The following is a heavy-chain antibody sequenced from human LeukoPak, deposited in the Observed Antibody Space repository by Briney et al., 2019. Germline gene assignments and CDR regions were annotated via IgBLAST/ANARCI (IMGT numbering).Heavy chain of an antibody. CDR3: AREHTAYSSSYYYYYYYMDV. CDR2: IYYSGST. D-gene: IGHD6-6*01. J-gene: IGHJ6*03. Sequence: SETLSLTCAVSGRSSSSGGYSWSWIRQPPGKGLEWIGYIYYSGSTYYNPSLKSRVTISVDTSKNQFSLKLSSVTAADTAVYYCAREHTAYSSSYYYYYYYMDVWGKGTTVTVSS. CDR1: GRSSSSGGYS. V-gene: IGHV4-30-4*07.